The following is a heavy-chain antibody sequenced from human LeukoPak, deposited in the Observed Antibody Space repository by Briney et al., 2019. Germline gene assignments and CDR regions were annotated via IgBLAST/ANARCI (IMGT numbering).Heavy chain of an antibody. CDR3: ARQVVPAAPPVGAFDI. J-gene: IGHJ3*02. CDR1: GGSISSSSYY. V-gene: IGHV4-39*01. D-gene: IGHD2-2*01. CDR2: IYYSGST. Sequence: SETLSLTCTVSGGSISSSSYYWGWIRQPPGKGLEWIGSIYYSGSTYYNPSLKSRVTISVDTSKNQFSLKLSSVTAADTAVYYCARQVVPAAPPVGAFDIWGQGTMVTVSS.